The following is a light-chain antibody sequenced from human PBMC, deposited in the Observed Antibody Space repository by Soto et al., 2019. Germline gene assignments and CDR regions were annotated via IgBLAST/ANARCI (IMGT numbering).Light chain of an antibody. CDR2: GAS. Sequence: EIVMTQSPATLSVSPGERATLSCRASRSVSSNLAWYQQTPGQAPRLLIYGASSRATGIPDRFSGSGSGTDFTLTISRLEPEDFAVYYCQQYGSSPLTFGGGTKV. CDR1: RSVSSN. J-gene: IGKJ4*01. V-gene: IGKV3-20*01. CDR3: QQYGSSPLT.